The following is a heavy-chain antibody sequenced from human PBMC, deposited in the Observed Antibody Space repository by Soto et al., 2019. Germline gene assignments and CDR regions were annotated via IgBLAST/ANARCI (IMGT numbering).Heavy chain of an antibody. CDR3: ARVGPVPWTTTVLFDY. D-gene: IGHD4-4*01. CDR1: GYTFTNYY. CDR2: INPSVATT. V-gene: IGHV1-46*01. J-gene: IGHJ4*02. Sequence: QVQLVQSGAEVKKPGASVTVSCKASGYTFTNYYIQWVRQAPGQGLEWMGIINPSVATTSYTQKFQGRVTMTRDTSTSTVYMELSGLRSEDTAVCYCARVGPVPWTTTVLFDYWGQGTLVTVSS.